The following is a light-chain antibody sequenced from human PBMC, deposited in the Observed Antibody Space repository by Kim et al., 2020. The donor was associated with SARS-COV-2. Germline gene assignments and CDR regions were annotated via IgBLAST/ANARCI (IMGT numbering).Light chain of an antibody. CDR2: DVT. Sequence: QSITISCTGTSSDVGGYNYVSWYQQHPGKAPKLIIYDVTERPSGVSNRFSGSKSGNTASLTIPGLQAEDEADYYCNSYTSSRTYVFGIGTKVTVL. CDR1: SSDVGGYNY. CDR3: NSYTSSRTYV. J-gene: IGLJ1*01. V-gene: IGLV2-14*03.